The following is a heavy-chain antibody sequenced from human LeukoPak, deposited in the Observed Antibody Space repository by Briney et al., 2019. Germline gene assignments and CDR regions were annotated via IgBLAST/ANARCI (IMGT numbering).Heavy chain of an antibody. V-gene: IGHV3-9*01. CDR3: AKGSNFDWDYYFDY. CDR2: ISWNSGSI. J-gene: IGHJ4*02. CDR1: GFIFSEYA. D-gene: IGHD3-9*01. Sequence: GGSLRLSCVASGFIFSEYAMNWVRQAPGKGLEWVSGISWNSGSIGYADSVKGRFTISRDNAKNSLYLQMNSLRAEDTALYYCAKGSNFDWDYYFDYWGQGTLVTVSS.